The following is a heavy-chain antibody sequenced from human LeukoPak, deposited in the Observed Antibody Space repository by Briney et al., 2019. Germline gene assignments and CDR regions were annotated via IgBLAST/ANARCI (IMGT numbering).Heavy chain of an antibody. D-gene: IGHD3-9*01. CDR3: ARGYYDILTGYLRGNYYYMDV. V-gene: IGHV3-23*01. CDR2: ISGSGGST. Sequence: GGSLRLSCAASGFTFSSYGMSWVRQAPGKGLEWVSAISGSGGSTYYADSVKGRFTISRDNSKNTLYLQMNSLRAEDTAVYYCARGYYDILTGYLRGNYYYMDVWGKGTTVTISS. J-gene: IGHJ6*03. CDR1: GFTFSSYG.